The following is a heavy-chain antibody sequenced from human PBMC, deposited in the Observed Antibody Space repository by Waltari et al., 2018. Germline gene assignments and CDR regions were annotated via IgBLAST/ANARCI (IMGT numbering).Heavy chain of an antibody. CDR1: GYTFTSYY. Sequence: QVQLVQSGAEVKKPGASVKVSCQASGYTFTSYYMNWVRLAPGQGLEWMGRSNPSGGSKSCAQKCQGRVTMTRDTSTSTVYMELSSLRSEDTAVYYCARAGDGSGSRQDYWGQGTLVTVSS. J-gene: IGHJ4*02. D-gene: IGHD3-10*01. CDR3: ARAGDGSGSRQDY. V-gene: IGHV1-46*01. CDR2: SNPSGGSK.